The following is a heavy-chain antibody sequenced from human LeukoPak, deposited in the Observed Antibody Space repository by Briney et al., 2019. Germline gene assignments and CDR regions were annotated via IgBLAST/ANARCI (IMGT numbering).Heavy chain of an antibody. J-gene: IGHJ4*02. CDR2: ISFSGGRI. CDR1: RFSFSNYG. Sequence: GGSLRLSCVASRFSFSNYGMSWVRQGPGKGLEWVSAISFSGGRIYYADSVKGRFTISRDNSKSTLYLQMNSLRAEDTAVYFCAKEDSDSSGFFDYWGQGTLVTVSS. CDR3: AKEDSDSSGFFDY. V-gene: IGHV3-23*01. D-gene: IGHD3-22*01.